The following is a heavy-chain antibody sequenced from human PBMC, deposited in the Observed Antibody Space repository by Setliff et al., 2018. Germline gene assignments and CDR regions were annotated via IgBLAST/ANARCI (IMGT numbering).Heavy chain of an antibody. CDR3: ARGHPPSDSSGYYYDY. CDR1: GGSIVSKSFY. D-gene: IGHD3-22*01. V-gene: IGHV4-39*01. J-gene: IGHJ4*02. CDR2: FYYNTGAT. Sequence: PSETLSLTCTVSGGSIVSKSFYWGWMRQPPGKGLEWIGGFYYNTGATYYNPSLEGRGTISVDTSKNQFSLKLSSVTAADTAVYYCARGHPPSDSSGYYYDYWGQGTLVTVSS.